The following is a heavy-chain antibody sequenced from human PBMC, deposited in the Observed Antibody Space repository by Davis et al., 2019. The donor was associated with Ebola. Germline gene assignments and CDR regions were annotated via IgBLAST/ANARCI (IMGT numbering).Heavy chain of an antibody. Sequence: GESLKISCAASGFTFSDYYMCWIRQAPGKGLEWVSYISSSGSTIYYADSVKGRFTISRDNAKKSLYLQMNSLRDEDTAVYYCARAVNIVATTYYYYGMDVWGQGTTVTVSS. CDR3: ARAVNIVATTYYYYGMDV. CDR1: GFTFSDYY. CDR2: ISSSGSTI. D-gene: IGHD5-12*01. V-gene: IGHV3-11*04. J-gene: IGHJ6*02.